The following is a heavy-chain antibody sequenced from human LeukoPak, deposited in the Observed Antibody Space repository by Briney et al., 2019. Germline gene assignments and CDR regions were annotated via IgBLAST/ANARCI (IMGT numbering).Heavy chain of an antibody. Sequence: PSETLSLICSVSGGSISSHYWSWIRQPPGKGLEWIGYIYCSGSTNYNPSLKSRVTISVDTSKNQFSLKLSSVTAADTAVYYCASSEDGYNPLFDYWGQGTLVTVSS. CDR1: GGSISSHY. CDR2: IYCSGST. D-gene: IGHD5-24*01. V-gene: IGHV4-59*11. J-gene: IGHJ4*02. CDR3: ASSEDGYNPLFDY.